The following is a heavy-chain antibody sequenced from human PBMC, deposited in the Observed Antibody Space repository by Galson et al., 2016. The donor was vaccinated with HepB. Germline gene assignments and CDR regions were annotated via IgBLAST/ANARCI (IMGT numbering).Heavy chain of an antibody. Sequence: SLRLSCAASRFNFRSYAMHWVRQAPGKGLEWLAVISNDGGQTYYADSVKDRFTVSRDNSRNTLYGQLKSLRSEDTAVYYCAREYSYGWGIDSWGQGTLITVSS. CDR3: AREYSYGWGIDS. CDR1: RFNFRSYA. J-gene: IGHJ5*01. V-gene: IGHV3-30*03. CDR2: ISNDGGQT. D-gene: IGHD5-18*01.